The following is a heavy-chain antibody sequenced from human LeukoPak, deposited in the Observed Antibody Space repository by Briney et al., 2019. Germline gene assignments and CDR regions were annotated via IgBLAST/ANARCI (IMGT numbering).Heavy chain of an antibody. Sequence: PSETLSLTCAVYGGSFSGYYWSWIRQPPGKGPEWIGEINHSGSTNYNPSLKSRVTISVDTSKNQFSLKLSSVTAADTAVYYCARVPLRYFDRGPFDIWGQGTMVTVSS. J-gene: IGHJ3*02. CDR1: GGSFSGYY. CDR2: INHSGST. CDR3: ARVPLRYFDRGPFDI. V-gene: IGHV4-34*01. D-gene: IGHD3-9*01.